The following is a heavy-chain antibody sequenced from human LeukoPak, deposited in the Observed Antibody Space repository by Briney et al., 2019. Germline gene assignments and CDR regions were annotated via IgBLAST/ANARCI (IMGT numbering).Heavy chain of an antibody. D-gene: IGHD4-11*01. CDR1: GGSISGYY. J-gene: IGHJ5*01. V-gene: IGHV4-59*08. Sequence: PSETLSLTCTVSGGSISGYYWTWIRQLPGKGLEWIGYIYNSGITNYNPSLKSRVTVSVDTSKKQFSLRLTSVTAADTAVYYCARSVPSLDYLFDSWGHGTLVTVSS. CDR3: ARSVPSLDYLFDS. CDR2: IYNSGIT.